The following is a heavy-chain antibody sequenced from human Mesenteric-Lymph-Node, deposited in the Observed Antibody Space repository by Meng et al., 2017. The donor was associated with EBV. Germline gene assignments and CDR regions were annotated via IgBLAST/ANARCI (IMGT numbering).Heavy chain of an antibody. D-gene: IGHD4-17*01. Sequence: EVQLVESGGXLVEPGGSXRLSCAASGFTFSSYSMNWVRQAPGKGLEWVSSISSSSSYIYYADSVKGRFTISRDNAKNSLYLQMNSLRAEDTAVYYCARGKRTTVNTFDYWGQGTLVTVSS. CDR2: ISSSSSYI. CDR1: GFTFSSYS. V-gene: IGHV3-21*01. CDR3: ARGKRTTVNTFDY. J-gene: IGHJ4*02.